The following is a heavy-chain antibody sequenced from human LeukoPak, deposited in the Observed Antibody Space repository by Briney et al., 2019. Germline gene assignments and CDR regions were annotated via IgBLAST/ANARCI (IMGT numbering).Heavy chain of an antibody. CDR1: GYTFTSYY. V-gene: IGHV1-46*01. CDR3: ARDLPGGSAEAHDAFDI. J-gene: IGHJ3*02. CDR2: INPSGGST. Sequence: EASVKVSCKASGYTFTSYYMHWVRQAPGQGLEWMGLINPSGGSTSYAQKFQGRVTMTRDTSTSTVYMELSSLRSEDTAVYYCARDLPGGSAEAHDAFDIWGQGTMVTVSS. D-gene: IGHD6-25*01.